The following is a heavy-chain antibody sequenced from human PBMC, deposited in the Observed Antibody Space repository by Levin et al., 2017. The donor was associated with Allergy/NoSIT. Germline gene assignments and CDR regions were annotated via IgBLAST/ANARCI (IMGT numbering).Heavy chain of an antibody. J-gene: IGHJ4*02. Sequence: ASVKVSCTASGYTFTGHYIHWVRQAPGQGPEWMGWIDPNSGATNYAQKFQGRVTVTRDTSITTAYMDLSRLTSDDTAVYYCARGRGTTMVRGVIITVLDYWGQGTLVTVSS. V-gene: IGHV1-2*02. CDR2: IDPNSGAT. CDR3: ARGRGTTMVRGVIITVLDY. CDR1: GYTFTGHY. D-gene: IGHD3-10*01.